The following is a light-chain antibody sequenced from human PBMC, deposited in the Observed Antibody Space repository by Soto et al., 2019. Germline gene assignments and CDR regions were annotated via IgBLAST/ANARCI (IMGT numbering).Light chain of an antibody. Sequence: EIVLTQSPGTLSLSPGERATLSCRASQSVSSSYLAWYQQKHGQAPRLLIYGASSRGTGIPDRFSGSGSGTDFTLTISRLEPEDFAVYYCQEYGSSLFTFGPGTKVDIK. CDR3: QEYGSSLFT. CDR1: QSVSSSY. V-gene: IGKV3-20*01. J-gene: IGKJ3*01. CDR2: GAS.